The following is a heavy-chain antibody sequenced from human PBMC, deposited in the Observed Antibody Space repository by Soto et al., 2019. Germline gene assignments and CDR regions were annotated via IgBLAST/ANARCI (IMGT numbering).Heavy chain of an antibody. CDR3: ARDQGVAAAGITWFDP. CDR2: IHSSGST. J-gene: IGHJ5*02. V-gene: IGHV4-4*07. CDR1: GASMNSYH. D-gene: IGHD6-13*01. Sequence: QVQLQASGPGLVKPSETLSLTCTVSGASMNSYHWSWIRQPAGKGLEWIGHIHSSGSTNYNPSLNSRVTMSVDTSKNQFSLRLMSLTAAYTAVYYCARDQGVAAAGITWFDPWGQGSLVTVSS.